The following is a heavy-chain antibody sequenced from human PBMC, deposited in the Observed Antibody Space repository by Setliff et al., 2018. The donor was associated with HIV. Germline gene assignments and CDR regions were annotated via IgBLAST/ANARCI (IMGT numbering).Heavy chain of an antibody. CDR2: ISSYNDNT. Sequence: RASVKVSCKASGYSFTNYGISWVRQAPGQGLEWMGWISSYNDNTNYALNLKGRVTMTTDTSTSTAYMELSSLKSEDTAVYYCARDPTGGAARFDYWGQGTLVTVSS. J-gene: IGHJ4*02. CDR1: GYSFTNYG. CDR3: ARDPTGGAARFDY. D-gene: IGHD6-6*01. V-gene: IGHV1-18*01.